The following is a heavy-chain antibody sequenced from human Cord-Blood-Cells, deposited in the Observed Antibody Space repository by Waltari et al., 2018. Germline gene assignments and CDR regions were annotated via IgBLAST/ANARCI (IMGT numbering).Heavy chain of an antibody. CDR3: ASPRGPGDRFDY. Sequence: QVQLQESGPGLVKPSETLSLTCAVSGYSISSGYYWGWIRQPPGKGLEWIGIIYHSGSTYYNPSLKSRVTISVDTSKNQFSLKLSSVTAADTAVYYCASPRGPGDRFDYWGQGTLVTVSS. CDR1: GYSISSGYY. J-gene: IGHJ4*02. D-gene: IGHD7-27*01. V-gene: IGHV4-38-2*01. CDR2: IYHSGST.